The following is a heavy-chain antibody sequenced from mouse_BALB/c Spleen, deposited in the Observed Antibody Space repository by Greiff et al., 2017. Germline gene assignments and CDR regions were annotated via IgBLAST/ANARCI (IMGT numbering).Heavy chain of an antibody. V-gene: IGHV7-3*02. CDR2: IRNKANGYTT. Sequence: EVQLVESGGGLVQPGGSLRISCATSGFSFTGYYMSWVRQPPGKALEWLGFIRNKANGYTTEYSASVKGRFTISGDNNQSILYLQMKTLRAEDGATYYCARGHYGDRYAMDYWGQGTSVTVSS. J-gene: IGHJ4*01. CDR3: ARGHYGDRYAMDY. D-gene: IGHD2-13*01. CDR1: GFSFTGYY.